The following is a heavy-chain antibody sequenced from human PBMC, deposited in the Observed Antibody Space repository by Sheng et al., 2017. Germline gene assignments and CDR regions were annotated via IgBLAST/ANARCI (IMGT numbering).Heavy chain of an antibody. J-gene: IGHJ5*02. D-gene: IGHD3-22*01. CDR1: GYSISSGYY. CDR2: IYHSGST. Sequence: QVQLQESGPGLVKPSETLSLTCAVSGYSISSGYYWGWIRQPPGKGLEWIGSIYHSGSTYYNPSLKSRVTISVDTSKNQFSLKLSSVTAADTAVYYCARENREVLITRRYNWFDPWGQGTLVTVSS. CDR3: ARENREVLITRRYNWFDP. V-gene: IGHV4-38-2*02.